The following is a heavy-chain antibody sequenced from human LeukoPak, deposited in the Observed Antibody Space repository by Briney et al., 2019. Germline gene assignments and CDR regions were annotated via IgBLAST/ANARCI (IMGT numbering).Heavy chain of an antibody. J-gene: IGHJ3*02. CDR2: ITRSGSTI. V-gene: IGHV3-48*03. D-gene: IGHD2-21*01. CDR1: GLTFSSYW. Sequence: GGSLRLSCAASGLTFSSYWMSWVRQAPGKGLEWVSYITRSGSTIYYADSVKGRFTISRDNAKNSLYLQMNSLRAEDTAVYYCARDKTPYCGGECFAFDIWGQGTMVTVSS. CDR3: ARDKTPYCGGECFAFDI.